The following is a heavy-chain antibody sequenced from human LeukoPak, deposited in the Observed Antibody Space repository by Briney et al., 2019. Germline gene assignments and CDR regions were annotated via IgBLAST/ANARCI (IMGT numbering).Heavy chain of an antibody. Sequence: GGSLRLSCATSGFTFSPYWMNWARQAPGKGLEWVANIDPDGSETYYLDSVKGRFTISRDNVKNSLYLLMNSLRAEDTAVYYCGRWGIEAAIDYWGQGTLVTVSS. CDR1: GFTFSPYW. CDR2: IDPDGSET. V-gene: IGHV3-7*01. CDR3: GRWGIEAAIDY. D-gene: IGHD2-2*01. J-gene: IGHJ4*02.